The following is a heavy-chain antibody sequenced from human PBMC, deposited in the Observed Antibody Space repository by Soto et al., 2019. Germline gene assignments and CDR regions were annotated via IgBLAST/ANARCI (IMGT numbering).Heavy chain of an antibody. J-gene: IGHJ4*02. CDR1: GGSISSYY. Sequence: QVQLQESGPGLVKPSETLSLTCTVSGGSISSYYWSWIRQPPGKGLEWIGYIYYSGSTTYNPSLKSRVTISVDTSKNQFSLKLSSVTAADTAVYYCARGYCGYDLDYWGQGTLVTVSS. CDR3: ARGYCGYDLDY. D-gene: IGHD5-12*01. CDR2: IYYSGST. V-gene: IGHV4-59*01.